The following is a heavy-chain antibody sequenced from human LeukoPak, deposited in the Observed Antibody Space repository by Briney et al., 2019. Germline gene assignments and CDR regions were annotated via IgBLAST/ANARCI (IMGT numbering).Heavy chain of an antibody. CDR2: IVIGSGNT. V-gene: IGHV1-58*01. Sequence: SVKVSCKASGFTFTSSAVQWVRQARGQRLEWIGWIVIGSGNTNYAQKFQERVTITRDMSTSTAYMELSSLRSEDTAVYYCARDGGTIFGVVIHPTSYYYGMDVWGQGTTVTVSS. D-gene: IGHD3-3*01. CDR3: ARDGGTIFGVVIHPTSYYYGMDV. CDR1: GFTFTSSA. J-gene: IGHJ6*02.